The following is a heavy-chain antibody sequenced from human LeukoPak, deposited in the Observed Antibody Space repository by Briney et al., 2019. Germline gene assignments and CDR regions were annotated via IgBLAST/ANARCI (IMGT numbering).Heavy chain of an antibody. D-gene: IGHD6-13*01. CDR3: ARSPIAAAGTGGAHWFDP. CDR1: GGSISSYY. CDR2: IYYSGST. Sequence: PSETLSLTCTVSGGSISSYYWSWIRQPPGKGLEWIGYIYYSGSTNYNPSLKGRVTISVDTSKNQFSLKLSSVTAADTAVYYCARSPIAAAGTGGAHWFDPWGQGTLVTVSS. J-gene: IGHJ5*02. V-gene: IGHV4-59*01.